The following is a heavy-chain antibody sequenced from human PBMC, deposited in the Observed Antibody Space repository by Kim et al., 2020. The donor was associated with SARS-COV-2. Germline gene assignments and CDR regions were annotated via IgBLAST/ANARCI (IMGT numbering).Heavy chain of an antibody. Sequence: GGSLRLSCAASGFTFSSYWMHWVRQAPGKGLVWVSRINSDGSSTSYADSVKGRFTISRDNAKNTLYLQMNSLRAEDTAVYYCARVWFGTYYYDSSGFDYWGQGTLVTVSS. V-gene: IGHV3-74*01. CDR1: GFTFSSYW. J-gene: IGHJ4*02. CDR3: ARVWFGTYYYDSSGFDY. CDR2: INSDGSST. D-gene: IGHD3-22*01.